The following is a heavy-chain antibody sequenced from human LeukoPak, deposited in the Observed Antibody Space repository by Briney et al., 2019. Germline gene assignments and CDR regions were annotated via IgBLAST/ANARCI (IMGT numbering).Heavy chain of an antibody. CDR3: ARLLLSSGYLVYYYYYYMDV. CDR2: IYYSGST. Sequence: SETLSLTCTVSGGSISSSSYYWGWIRQPPGKGLEWIGSIYYSGSTYYNPSLKSRVTISVDTSKNQFSLKLSSVTAADTAVYYCARLLLSSGYLVYYYYYYMDVWGKGTTVTVSS. CDR1: GGSISSSSYY. D-gene: IGHD3-22*01. J-gene: IGHJ6*03. V-gene: IGHV4-39*01.